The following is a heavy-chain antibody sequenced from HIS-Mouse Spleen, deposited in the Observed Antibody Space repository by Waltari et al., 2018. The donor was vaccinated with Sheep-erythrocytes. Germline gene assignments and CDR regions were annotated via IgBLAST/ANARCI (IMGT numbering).Heavy chain of an antibody. D-gene: IGHD6-6*01. CDR1: GFTFSSYS. Sequence: EVQLVESGGGLVKPGGSLRLSCAASGFTFSSYSMNWVRQAPGKGLEWVSSISSSSSYIYYADSVKGRFTISGDNAKNSLYLQMNSLRAEDTAVYYCARDSTSDAFDIWGQGTMVTVSS. CDR2: ISSSSSYI. J-gene: IGHJ3*02. CDR3: ARDSTSDAFDI. V-gene: IGHV3-21*01.